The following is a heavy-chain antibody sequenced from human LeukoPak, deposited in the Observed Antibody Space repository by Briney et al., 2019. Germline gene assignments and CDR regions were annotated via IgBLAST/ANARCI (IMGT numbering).Heavy chain of an antibody. V-gene: IGHV3-15*01. CDR2: IKSKADGGTT. J-gene: IGHJ6*02. Sequence: NPGGSLRLSCAASGLTFSSAWMSWVRQAPGKGLDWVGRIKSKADGGTTDYAASVKGRFTISRDDSKNTLYLQMNSLKTEDTAVYYCSTDPTWSSATINGADVWGQGTTVTVSS. CDR3: STDPTWSSATINGADV. CDR1: GLTFSSAW. D-gene: IGHD2-2*01.